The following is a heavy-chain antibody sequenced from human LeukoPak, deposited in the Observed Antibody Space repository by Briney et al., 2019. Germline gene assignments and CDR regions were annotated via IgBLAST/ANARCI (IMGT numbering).Heavy chain of an antibody. CDR3: ARDSGVISRYGFDI. D-gene: IGHD3-22*01. CDR1: GGSISSGGYY. Sequence: SETLSLTCTVSGGSISSGGYYWSWIRQPPGKGLEWIGYIYHSGSTYYNPSLKSRVTISVDTSKNQFSLQLNSVTPEDTAVYYCARDSGVISRYGFDIWGQGTMVTVSS. V-gene: IGHV4-30-2*01. CDR2: IYHSGST. J-gene: IGHJ3*02.